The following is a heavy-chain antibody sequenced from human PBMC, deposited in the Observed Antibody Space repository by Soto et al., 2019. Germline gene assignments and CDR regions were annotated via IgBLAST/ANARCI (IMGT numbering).Heavy chain of an antibody. V-gene: IGHV3-73*01. Sequence: EVQLVESGGGLVQPGGSLKLSCAASGFTFSGSAMHWVRQASGKGLEWVGRIRSKANSYATAYAASVKGRFTISRDDSKNTAYLQMNSLKTEDTAVYYCTSPDTAMATRTHYYYYGMDVWGQGTTVTVSS. CDR3: TSPDTAMATRTHYYYYGMDV. J-gene: IGHJ6*02. CDR1: GFTFSGSA. D-gene: IGHD5-18*01. CDR2: IRSKANSYAT.